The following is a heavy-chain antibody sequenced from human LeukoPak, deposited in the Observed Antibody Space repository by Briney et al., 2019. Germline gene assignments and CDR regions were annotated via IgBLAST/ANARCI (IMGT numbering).Heavy chain of an antibody. CDR3: ARSTSYSFDY. J-gene: IGHJ4*02. CDR2: TYYRSKWFD. V-gene: IGHV6-1*01. CDR1: GDSVSSNDAG. D-gene: IGHD6-6*01. Sequence: SQTLSLTCAISGDSVSSNDAGWHWIRQSPSRGLEWLGKTYYRSKWFDEYAPSVKSRITINPDTPKNHFSLHLNSVTPEDAAVYYCARSTSYSFDYWGQGTLVIVSS.